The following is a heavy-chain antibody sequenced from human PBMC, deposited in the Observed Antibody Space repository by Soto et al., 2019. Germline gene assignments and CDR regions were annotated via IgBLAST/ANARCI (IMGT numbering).Heavy chain of an antibody. V-gene: IGHV3-74*01. CDR3: AKDISPSMVAGFDY. D-gene: IGHD6-19*01. CDR1: GFTFFAYW. CDR2: INSDGSHT. Sequence: GSLRLSCAASGFTFFAYWIHWVRQVPGKGLVWVSRINSDGSHTSYADSVRGRFTISRDNFKNTVYLQMNSLTAEDTAVYYCAKDISPSMVAGFDYWGQGTLVTVSS. J-gene: IGHJ4*02.